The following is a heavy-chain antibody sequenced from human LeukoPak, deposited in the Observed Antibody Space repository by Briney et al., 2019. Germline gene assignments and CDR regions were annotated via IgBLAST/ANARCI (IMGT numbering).Heavy chain of an antibody. CDR2: IKQDGSEK. D-gene: IGHD2-2*01. CDR1: GFTFSSYW. Sequence: SGGSLRLSCAASGFTFSSYWMSWVRQAPGKGLEWVANIKQDGSEKYYVDSVKGRFTISRDNAKNSLYLQMNSLRAEDTAVYYCARGAPVVPAAISIWFDPWGQGTLVTVSS. CDR3: ARGAPVVPAAISIWFDP. V-gene: IGHV3-7*01. J-gene: IGHJ5*02.